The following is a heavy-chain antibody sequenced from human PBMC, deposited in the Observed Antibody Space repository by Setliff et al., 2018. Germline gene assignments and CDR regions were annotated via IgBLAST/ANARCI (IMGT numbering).Heavy chain of an antibody. CDR3: ARGGLAAAGRKGVFEH. V-gene: IGHV1-46*01. D-gene: IGHD6-13*01. CDR2: INTGGGSA. CDR1: GYSFTRYY. Sequence: AASVKVSCKASGYSFTRYYMHWVRQAPGQGLEWMGIINTGGGSASYAQKFQGRVTMTSDTSTSTIYMEVNILRSDDTAIYFCARGGLAAAGRKGVFEHWGQGTLVTV. J-gene: IGHJ4*02.